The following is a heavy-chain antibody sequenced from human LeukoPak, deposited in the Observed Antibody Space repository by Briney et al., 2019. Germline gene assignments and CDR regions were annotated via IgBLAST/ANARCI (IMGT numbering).Heavy chain of an antibody. Sequence: PGGSLRLSCEASGFIFRNYVMHWVRQAPAKGMEWVAGISQDESNKYYTDSVKGRFIISRDNSKNALYLQMDTLTIADTALYYCAREADAFDIWGQGTMVTVSS. J-gene: IGHJ3*02. CDR1: GFIFRNYV. V-gene: IGHV3-30*03. CDR2: ISQDESNK. CDR3: AREADAFDI.